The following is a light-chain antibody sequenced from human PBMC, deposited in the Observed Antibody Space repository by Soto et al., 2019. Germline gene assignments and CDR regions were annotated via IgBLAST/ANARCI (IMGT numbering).Light chain of an antibody. Sequence: EIVMTQSPATLSVSPGERATLSCRASLSVSRNLAWYQQKPGQAPRLLISDASNRATGIPARFSGSGSGTDFTLTISSLEPEDFAVYYCHQRQYWPPITFGQGTRLEIK. V-gene: IGKV3-11*01. CDR2: DAS. J-gene: IGKJ5*01. CDR1: LSVSRN. CDR3: HQRQYWPPIT.